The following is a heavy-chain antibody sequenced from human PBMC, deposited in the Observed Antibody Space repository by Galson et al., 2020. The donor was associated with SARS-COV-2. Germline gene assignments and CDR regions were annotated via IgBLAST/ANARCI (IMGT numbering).Heavy chain of an antibody. CDR1: GFTFSSYG. D-gene: IGHD4-17*01. CDR2: IWYDGSNK. Sequence: GESLKISCAASGFTFSSYGMHWVRQAPGKGLEWVAVIWYDGSNKYYADSVKGRFTISRDNSKNTLYLQMNSLRAEDTAVYYCARDKGDGDSSSGFDYWGQGTLVTVSS. J-gene: IGHJ4*02. CDR3: ARDKGDGDSSSGFDY. V-gene: IGHV3-33*01.